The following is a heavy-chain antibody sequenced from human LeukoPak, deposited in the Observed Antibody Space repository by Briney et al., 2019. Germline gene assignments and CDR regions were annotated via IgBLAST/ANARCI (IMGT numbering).Heavy chain of an antibody. CDR1: GGSISSSNW. J-gene: IGHJ4*02. D-gene: IGHD6-19*01. CDR2: IYHSGST. CDR3: ARGGSSGWYPHYFDY. V-gene: IGHV4-4*02. Sequence: PSETLSLTCAVSGGSISSSNWWSWVRQPPGKGLEWIGEIYHSGSTNYNPSLKSRVTISVDKSKNQFSLKLSSVTAADTAVYYCARGGSSGWYPHYFDYWGQGTLVTVSS.